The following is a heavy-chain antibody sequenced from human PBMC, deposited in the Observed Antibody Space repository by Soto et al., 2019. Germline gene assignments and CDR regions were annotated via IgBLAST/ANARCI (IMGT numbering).Heavy chain of an antibody. J-gene: IGHJ5*02. D-gene: IGHD3-10*01. CDR2: INAGNGNT. V-gene: IGHV1-3*01. CDR1: GYTFTSYA. Sequence: QVQLVQSGAEVKKPGASVKVSCKASGYTFTSYAMHWVRQAPGQRLEWMGWINAGNGNTKYSQKFQGRVTITRDTSASTAYMELSSLRSEDTAVYYCARVDILLWFGELSWNWFDPWGQGTLVTVSS. CDR3: ARVDILLWFGELSWNWFDP.